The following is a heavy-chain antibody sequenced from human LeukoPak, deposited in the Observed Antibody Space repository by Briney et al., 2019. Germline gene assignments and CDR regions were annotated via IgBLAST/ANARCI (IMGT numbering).Heavy chain of an antibody. CDR3: AKDKHYCSSTSCYLYYFDY. CDR1: GFTFSSSW. J-gene: IGHJ4*02. D-gene: IGHD2-2*01. V-gene: IGHV3-23*01. CDR2: IGSSGDST. Sequence: PGGSLRLSCAASGFTFSSSWMSWVRQAPGKGLEWVSAIGSSGDSTYYADSVKGRFTISRDNSKNTLYLQMNSLRAEDTAVYYCAKDKHYCSSTSCYLYYFDYWGQGSLVTVSS.